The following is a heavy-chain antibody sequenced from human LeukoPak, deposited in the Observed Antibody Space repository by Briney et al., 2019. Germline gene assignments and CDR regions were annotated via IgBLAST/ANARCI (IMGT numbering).Heavy chain of an antibody. CDR3: AAYYYDSSGYYYREVDY. CDR2: ISYDGSNK. V-gene: IGHV3-30-3*01. D-gene: IGHD3-22*01. CDR1: GFTFSSYA. Sequence: GGSLRLSCAASGFTFSSYAIHWVRQAPGKGLEWVAVISYDGSNKYYADSVKGRFTISRDNSKNTLYLQMNSLRAEDTAVYYCAAYYYDSSGYYYREVDYWGQGTLVTVSS. J-gene: IGHJ4*02.